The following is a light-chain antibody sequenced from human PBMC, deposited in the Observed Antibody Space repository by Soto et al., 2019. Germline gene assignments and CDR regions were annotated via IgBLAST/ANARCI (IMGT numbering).Light chain of an antibody. CDR1: SSILAGYNY. CDR3: SSYTSSSTPV. CDR2: QVS. Sequence: LSPPGPVSGSPGQSITISCPGTSSILAGYNYVSRYQQHPGKRPKLMIYQVSNRPSGVSNRSSGSKSGNTASLTISGLQAEDVPDYYCSSYTSSSTPVFGGGTKVT. V-gene: IGLV2-14*01. J-gene: IGLJ2*01.